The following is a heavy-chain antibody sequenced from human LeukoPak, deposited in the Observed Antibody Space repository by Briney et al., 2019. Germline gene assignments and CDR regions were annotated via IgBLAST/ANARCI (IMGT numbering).Heavy chain of an antibody. CDR2: INHSGST. Sequence: PSETLSLTCAVYGGFLSGYYWSWIRQPPGKGLEWIGEINHSGSTNYNPSLKSRVTISVDTSKNQFSLRLSSVTAADTAVYYCARFTPQGYGWGGYNRFDPWGQGTLVTVSS. J-gene: IGHJ5*02. CDR1: GGFLSGYY. V-gene: IGHV4-34*01. CDR3: ARFTPQGYGWGGYNRFDP. D-gene: IGHD3-16*01.